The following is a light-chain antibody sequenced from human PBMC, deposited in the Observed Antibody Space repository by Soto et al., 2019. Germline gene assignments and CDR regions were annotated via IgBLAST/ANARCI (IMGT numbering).Light chain of an antibody. CDR3: CSYVGATTYV. CDR2: EIF. J-gene: IGLJ1*01. Sequence: QSALTQPASVSASPGQSISISCSGTSNDVGAFEYVSWYQQHPGKAPKLMIFEIFNRPSGISNRFSGSKSGNTASLTISGLQAEDEAYYYCCSYVGATTYVFGTGTKLTVL. V-gene: IGLV2-14*01. CDR1: SNDVGAFEY.